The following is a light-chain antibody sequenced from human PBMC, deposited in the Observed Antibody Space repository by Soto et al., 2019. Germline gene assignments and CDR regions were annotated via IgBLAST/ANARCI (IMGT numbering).Light chain of an antibody. CDR1: ESVSTN. CDR2: GAS. Sequence: VRPQSRATQYLSPGERATLSCRASESVSTNLAWYQQKAGQAPRLLIYGASTRATGIPARFSGSGSGTEFTLTISSLQSEDFAVYYCQQYSIWRTFGQGTKVDI. CDR3: QQYSIWRT. V-gene: IGKV3-15*01. J-gene: IGKJ1*01.